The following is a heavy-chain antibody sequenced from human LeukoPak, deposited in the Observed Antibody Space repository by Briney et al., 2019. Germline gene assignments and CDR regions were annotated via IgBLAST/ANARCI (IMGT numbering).Heavy chain of an antibody. Sequence: KSSETLSLTCTVSVGSISIYYWSWIRQPPGEGLEWIAYLHYSGSTNSNPSLKSRDTTSEDTYNNQFSLKLSSVTAADTAVYYCARSIAGTRSKFDYWGQGTLVTVSS. CDR3: ARSIAGTRSKFDY. CDR1: VGSISIYY. CDR2: LHYSGST. J-gene: IGHJ4*02. D-gene: IGHD1/OR15-1a*01. V-gene: IGHV4-59*08.